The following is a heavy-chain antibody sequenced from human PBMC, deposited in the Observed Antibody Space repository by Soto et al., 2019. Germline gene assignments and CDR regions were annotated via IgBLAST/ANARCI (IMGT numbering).Heavy chain of an antibody. J-gene: IGHJ4*02. CDR2: ISWNSGNL. D-gene: IGHD4-17*01. CDR1: GFTFDDYA. V-gene: IGHV3-9*01. CDR3: AQGASTTVCAFNDY. Sequence: EVQLVESGGGLVQPGRSLRLSCAASGFTFDDYAMHWVRQGPGKGLEWVSSISWNSGNLGYADSVKGRFTISRDNAKNSLDLQMNSLRCEDTALYYCAQGASTTVCAFNDYGGQGTLVTVSS.